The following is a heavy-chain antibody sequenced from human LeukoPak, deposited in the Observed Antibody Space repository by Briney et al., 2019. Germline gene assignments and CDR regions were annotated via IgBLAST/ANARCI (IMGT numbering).Heavy chain of an antibody. V-gene: IGHV4-59*01. CDR1: GGSITTSS. D-gene: IGHD6-13*01. J-gene: IGHJ3*02. CDR3: ARDHFIAAXXRSXLPAQDVDTXAFDI. CDR2: ISYIGST. Sequence: PSETLSLTCIVSGGSITTSSWSWFRQPPGKGLELIGHISYIGSTNYNPSLKSRVTISVDTSKNQFSLKLSSVTAADTAVYYCARDHFIAAXXRSXLPAQDVDTXAFDIWGQGTMVTVSS.